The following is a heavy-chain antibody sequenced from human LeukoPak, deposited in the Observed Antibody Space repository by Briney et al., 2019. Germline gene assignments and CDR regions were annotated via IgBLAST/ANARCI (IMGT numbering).Heavy chain of an antibody. CDR2: TYYRSKWYN. Sequence: SQTLSLTCALSGDSVSSNSAAWNWIRQSPSRGLEWLGRTYYRSKWYNDYAVSVKSRITINPDTSKNQFSLQLNSVTPEDTAVYYCARDSELELHYYYGMDVWGQGTTVTVSS. CDR1: GDSVSSNSAA. D-gene: IGHD1-7*01. CDR3: ARDSELELHYYYGMDV. J-gene: IGHJ6*02. V-gene: IGHV6-1*01.